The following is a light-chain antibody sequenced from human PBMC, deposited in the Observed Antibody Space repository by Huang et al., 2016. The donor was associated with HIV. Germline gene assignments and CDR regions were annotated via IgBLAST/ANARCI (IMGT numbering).Light chain of an antibody. J-gene: IGKJ5*01. CDR2: DAF. CDR1: HHIGYS. V-gene: IGKV3-11*01. CDR3: QQRSTLIT. Sequence: DIVLTQSPDTLSLSPGQRASLFCRASHHIGYSLAWYQHKPGQAPRLLIYDAFNRATDIAARFSGSGSGTDFTLTISSLKVEDFACYYCQQRSTLITFGQGTRLE.